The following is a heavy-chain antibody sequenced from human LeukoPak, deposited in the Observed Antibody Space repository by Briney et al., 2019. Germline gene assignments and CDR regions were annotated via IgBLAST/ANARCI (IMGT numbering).Heavy chain of an antibody. CDR3: ARGPPYYDILTGYYPAHYFDY. V-gene: IGHV4-34*01. J-gene: IGHJ4*02. D-gene: IGHD3-9*01. Sequence: SETLSLTCAVYGGSFSGYYWRWIRQPPGKGLEWIGEINHSGSPNYNPSLKSRVTISVDTSKNQFSLKLSSVTAADTAVYYCARGPPYYDILTGYYPAHYFDYWGQGTLVTVSS. CDR2: INHSGSP. CDR1: GGSFSGYY.